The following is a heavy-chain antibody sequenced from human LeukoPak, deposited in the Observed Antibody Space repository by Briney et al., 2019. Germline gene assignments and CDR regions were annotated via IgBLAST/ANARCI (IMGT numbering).Heavy chain of an antibody. J-gene: IGHJ6*03. V-gene: IGHV4-39*07. CDR2: IYYSGNS. Sequence: SETLSLTCTVSSGSISSSSYYWGWIRQPPGKGLEWIGSIYYSGNSYYNPSLKSRVTMSIDTSKNQFSLKVNSVTAADTAVYYCASLQGYCSGNRCPSSANYYYYMDVWGKGTTVTVSS. D-gene: IGHD2-15*01. CDR1: SGSISSSSYY. CDR3: ASLQGYCSGNRCPSSANYYYYMDV.